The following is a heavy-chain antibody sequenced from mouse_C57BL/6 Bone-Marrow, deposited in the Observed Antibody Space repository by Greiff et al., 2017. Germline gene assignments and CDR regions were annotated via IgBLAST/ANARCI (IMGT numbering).Heavy chain of an antibody. CDR2: IHPSDSDT. CDR3: AIGDYDGGPFAY. D-gene: IGHD2-4*01. V-gene: IGHV1-74*01. CDR1: GYTFTSYW. Sequence: QVQLQQPGAELVKPGASVKVSCKASGYTFTSYWMHWVKQRPGQGLEWIGRIHPSDSDTNYNQKFKGKATLTVDKSSSTAYMQLSSLTSEDSAVYYWAIGDYDGGPFAYWGQGTLVTVSA. J-gene: IGHJ3*01.